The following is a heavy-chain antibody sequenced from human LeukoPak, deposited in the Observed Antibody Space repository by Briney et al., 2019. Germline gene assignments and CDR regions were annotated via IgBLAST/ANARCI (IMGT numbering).Heavy chain of an antibody. CDR1: GYTFTSYD. CDR3: ARDRSAVAGYYYYMDV. D-gene: IGHD6-19*01. CDR2: MNPNSGNT. Sequence: ASVKVSCKASGYTFTSYDINWVRQATGQGLEWMGWMNPNSGNTGYAQKFQGRVTITRNTSISTAYMELSSLRSEDTAVYYCARDRSAVAGYYYYMDVWGKGTTVTVSS. V-gene: IGHV1-8*03. J-gene: IGHJ6*03.